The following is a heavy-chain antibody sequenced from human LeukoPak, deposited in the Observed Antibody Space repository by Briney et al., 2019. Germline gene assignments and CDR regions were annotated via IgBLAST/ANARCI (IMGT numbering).Heavy chain of an antibody. CDR1: GYNLAELS. D-gene: IGHD3-10*01. CDR3: ATMPRLRWFGVPI. CDR2: FDPEDGET. V-gene: IGHV1-24*01. J-gene: IGHJ3*02. Sequence: AAVKVSCKVSGYNLAELSMHWVRQAPGKGLEWMGGFDPEDGETIYAQKFQGRVTMTEDTSTDTAYMELSSLRSEDTAVYYCATMPRLRWFGVPIWGQGTMVTVSS.